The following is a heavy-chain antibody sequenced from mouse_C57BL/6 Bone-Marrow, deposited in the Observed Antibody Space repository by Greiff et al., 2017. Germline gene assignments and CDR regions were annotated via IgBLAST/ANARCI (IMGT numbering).Heavy chain of an antibody. Sequence: DVQLVESGGGLVKPGGSLKLSCAASGFTFSSYAMSWVRQTPEKRLEWVATISDGGSYTYYPDNVKGRFTISRDNAKNNLYLQMSHLKSEDTAMYYCARVLYDYEGMDYWGQGTSVTVSS. D-gene: IGHD2-4*01. V-gene: IGHV5-4*01. CDR1: GFTFSSYA. CDR2: ISDGGSYT. J-gene: IGHJ4*01. CDR3: ARVLYDYEGMDY.